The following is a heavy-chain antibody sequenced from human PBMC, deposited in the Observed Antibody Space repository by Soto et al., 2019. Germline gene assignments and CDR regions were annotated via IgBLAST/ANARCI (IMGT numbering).Heavy chain of an antibody. Sequence: QVQLVESGGGVVQPGTSLRLSCAASGFAVSSYSMHWGRQAPGKGLEWVAAMSFDGNSKYFADSVKGRFKITRDTSKNTWVLEMESLGVEDSALYHCTRGRSMIANEDFEYWCQGNQVTVSS. D-gene: IGHD2-21*01. V-gene: IGHV3-30-3*01. CDR2: MSFDGNSK. CDR1: GFAVSSYS. CDR3: TRGRSMIANEDFEY. J-gene: IGHJ4*02.